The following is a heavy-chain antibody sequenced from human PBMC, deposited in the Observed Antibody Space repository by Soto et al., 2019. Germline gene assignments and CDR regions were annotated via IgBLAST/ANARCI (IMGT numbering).Heavy chain of an antibody. Sequence: GESLKISCKASGYSFSSYWIGWVRQLPGKGLEWMGIIYPSGSDTRYSPSFRGQVIISADRSISTAYLQWSSLKASDTGTYYCARQGYCSGGSCYSDYYYGMDVWGQGTTVTVSS. CDR2: IYPSGSDT. V-gene: IGHV5-51*01. J-gene: IGHJ6*02. CDR1: GYSFSSYW. D-gene: IGHD2-15*01. CDR3: ARQGYCSGGSCYSDYYYGMDV.